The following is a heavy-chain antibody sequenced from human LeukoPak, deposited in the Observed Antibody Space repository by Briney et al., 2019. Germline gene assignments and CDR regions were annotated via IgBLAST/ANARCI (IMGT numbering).Heavy chain of an antibody. J-gene: IGHJ6*03. CDR3: ARVYWSYYYYMDV. CDR1: GGSISSHY. CDR2: IYTSGST. Sequence: SETLSLTCTVSGGSISSHYWSWIRQPAGKGLEWIGRIYTSGSTNYNPSLKSRVTMSVDTSKNQFSLQLSSVTAADTAVYYCARVYWSYYYYMDVWGKGTTVTVSS. V-gene: IGHV4-4*07. D-gene: IGHD2-8*02.